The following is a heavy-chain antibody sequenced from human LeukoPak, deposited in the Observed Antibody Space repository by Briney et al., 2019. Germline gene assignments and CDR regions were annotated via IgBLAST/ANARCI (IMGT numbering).Heavy chain of an antibody. CDR1: GYTFTSYG. CDR2: ISAYNGNT. D-gene: IGHD3-10*01. CDR3: ARFTPPTGWFGELSSYYFDY. Sequence: EASVKVSCKASGYTFTSYGISWVRQAPGQGLEWMGWISAYNGNTNYAQKLQGRVTMTTDTSTSTAYMELRSLRSDDTAVHYCARFTPPTGWFGELSSYYFDYWGQGTLVTVSS. J-gene: IGHJ4*02. V-gene: IGHV1-18*01.